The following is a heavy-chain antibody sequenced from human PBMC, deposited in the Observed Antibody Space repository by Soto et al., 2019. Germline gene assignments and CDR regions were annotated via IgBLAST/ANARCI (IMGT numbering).Heavy chain of an antibody. D-gene: IGHD3-16*02. CDR1: GFTFSSYA. CDR2: ISGSGGST. V-gene: IGHV3-23*01. CDR3: AKDQAPDYDYIWGSYPRGDWFDP. J-gene: IGHJ5*02. Sequence: GGSLRLSCAASGFTFSSYAMSWVRQAPGKGLEWVSAISGSGGSTYYADSVKGRFTNSRDNSKNTLYLQMNSLRAEDTAVYYCAKDQAPDYDYIWGSYPRGDWFDPWGQGTLVTVSS.